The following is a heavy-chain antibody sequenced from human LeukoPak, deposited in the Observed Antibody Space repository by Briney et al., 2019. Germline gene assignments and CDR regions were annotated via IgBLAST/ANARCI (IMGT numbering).Heavy chain of an antibody. CDR1: GFTFSSYG. CDR3: AKGRGSGYDYYYYYGMDV. Sequence: PGGSLRLSCAASGFTFSSYGMHWVRQAPGKGLEWVAVISYDGSNKYYADSVKGRFTISRDNSKNTLYLQMNSLRAEDTAVYYCAKGRGSGYDYYYYYGMDVWGQGTTVTVSS. V-gene: IGHV3-30*18. J-gene: IGHJ6*02. D-gene: IGHD5-12*01. CDR2: ISYDGSNK.